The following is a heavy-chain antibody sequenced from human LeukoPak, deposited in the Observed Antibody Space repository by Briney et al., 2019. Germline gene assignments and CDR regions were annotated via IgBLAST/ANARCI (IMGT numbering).Heavy chain of an antibody. J-gene: IGHJ4*02. CDR3: ARELPYYDYVWGSYRIIDY. D-gene: IGHD3-16*02. V-gene: IGHV4-30-4*08. Sequence: SQTLSLTCTVSGGSISSGDYYWSWIRQPPGKGLEWNGYIYYSGSTYYNPSLKSRVTISVDTSKNQFSLKLSSVTAADTAVYYCARELPYYDYVWGSYRIIDYWGQGTLVTVSS. CDR1: GGSISSGDYY. CDR2: IYYSGST.